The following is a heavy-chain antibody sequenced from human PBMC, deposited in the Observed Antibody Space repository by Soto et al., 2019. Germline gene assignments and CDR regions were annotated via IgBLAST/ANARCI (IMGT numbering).Heavy chain of an antibody. CDR3: AKEPVGPDWYFDL. J-gene: IGHJ2*01. CDR1: GFTFSSYA. CDR2: ISGSGIST. V-gene: IGHV3-23*01. Sequence: DVQLFESGGGLVQPGGSLRLSCAASGFTFSSYAMSWVRQAPGKGLEWVSGISGSGISTHYADSVKGRFTVSRDNSKNTLYLQMNSLRAEDTAVYNCAKEPVGPDWYFDLWGRGTLVTVS.